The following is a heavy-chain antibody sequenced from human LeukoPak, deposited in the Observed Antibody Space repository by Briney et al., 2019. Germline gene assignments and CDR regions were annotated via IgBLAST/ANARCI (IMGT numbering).Heavy chain of an antibody. J-gene: IGHJ5*02. Sequence: ASVKVSCKASGYTFTSCGISWVRQAPGPGLEWMGWISAYNSNTNHAQKPQGRVTMTSHTSTRTTYIQLRSPRCDDTAVYYCAGTGLGLWFGELPPANWFDPWGQGTLVTVSS. D-gene: IGHD3-10*01. CDR3: AGTGLGLWFGELPPANWFDP. V-gene: IGHV1-18*01. CDR2: ISAYNSNT. CDR1: GYTFTSCG.